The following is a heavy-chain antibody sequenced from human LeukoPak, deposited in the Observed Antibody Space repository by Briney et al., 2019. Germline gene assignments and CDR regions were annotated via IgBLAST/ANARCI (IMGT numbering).Heavy chain of an antibody. D-gene: IGHD4-23*01. V-gene: IGHV3-21*01. CDR2: IISSIKYI. J-gene: IGHJ6*03. Sequence: RGSLRLSCAASGFTFTSYSMNWVRQAPGKGLEWVSSIISSIKYIYYADSVEGRFTIPRDNAKNSVYLQMNSLRAEDTAVYYCARVFGGYYYYMDVWGKGTTVTVSS. CDR1: GFTFTSYS. CDR3: ARVFGGYYYYMDV.